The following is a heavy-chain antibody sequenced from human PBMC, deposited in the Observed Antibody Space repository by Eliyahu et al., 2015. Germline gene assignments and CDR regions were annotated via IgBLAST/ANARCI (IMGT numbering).Heavy chain of an antibody. CDR3: AKEGWGSSAYFDY. Sequence: EVQLLESGXXLVQPGGSLRLSCXXXVXTFSXYAMSWVRQAPGKGLEWVSAISGSGGSTYYADSVKGRFTISRDNSKNTLYLQMNSLRAEDTAVYYCAKEGWGSSAYFDYWGQGTLVTVSS. V-gene: IGHV3-23*01. CDR2: ISGSGGST. CDR1: VXTFSXYA. D-gene: IGHD6-6*01. J-gene: IGHJ4*02.